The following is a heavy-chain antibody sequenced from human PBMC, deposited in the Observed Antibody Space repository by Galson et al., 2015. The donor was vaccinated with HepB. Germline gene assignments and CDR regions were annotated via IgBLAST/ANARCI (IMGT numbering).Heavy chain of an antibody. D-gene: IGHD3-22*01. V-gene: IGHV3-33*01. CDR2: IWYDGSNK. CDR3: ARGYDSSGYSLWAEYFQH. Sequence: SLRLSCAASGFSFSSYGMHWVRQAPGKGLEWVAVIWYDGSNKYYADSMKGRFTISRDNSKNTLYLQMNSLRAEDTAVYYCARGYDSSGYSLWAEYFQHWGQGTLVTVSS. J-gene: IGHJ1*01. CDR1: GFSFSSYG.